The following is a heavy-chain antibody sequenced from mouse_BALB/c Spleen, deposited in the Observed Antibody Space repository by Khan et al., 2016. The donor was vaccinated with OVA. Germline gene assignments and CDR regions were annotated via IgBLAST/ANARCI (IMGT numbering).Heavy chain of an antibody. Sequence: QIQLVQSGPELKKPGETVKISCKASGYTFTNYGMNWVKQSPGKALKWMGWINTYTGEPTYADDFKGRFAFSLETSASTAYLQINNLQNEDTATYFCARPPYFSYTRDHWGQGTSVTVSS. D-gene: IGHD2-10*01. CDR2: INTYTGEP. V-gene: IGHV9-3-1*01. J-gene: IGHJ4*01. CDR1: GYTFTNYG. CDR3: ARPPYFSYTRDH.